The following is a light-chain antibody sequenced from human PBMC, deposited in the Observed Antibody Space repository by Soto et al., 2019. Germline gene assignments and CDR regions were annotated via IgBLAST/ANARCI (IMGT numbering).Light chain of an antibody. J-gene: IGLJ1*01. Sequence: QLVLTQSPSASASLGASVKLTCTLSSGHSSYAIAWHQQQPEKGPRYLMKLNSDGSHSKGDGIPDRFSGSSSGAERYLTSSSLQSEDEADYYCQTWCTGIHYVFGTGTKLTVL. CDR1: SGHSSYA. CDR3: QTWCTGIHYV. V-gene: IGLV4-69*01. CDR2: LNSDGSH.